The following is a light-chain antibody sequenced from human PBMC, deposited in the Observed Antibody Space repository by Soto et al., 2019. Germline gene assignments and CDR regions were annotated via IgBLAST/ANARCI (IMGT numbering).Light chain of an antibody. CDR1: QDISHY. CDR2: AAS. Sequence: DIQMTQSPSSLSASVGDRVTITCRASQDISHYLVWYQQKPGKVPEVLIYAASTLRSGVPSRFSGSGSGTHFTLTISSQQPEDVATYFCQSYTTAPWTFGQGTEVEIK. CDR3: QSYTTAPWT. J-gene: IGKJ1*01. V-gene: IGKV1-27*01.